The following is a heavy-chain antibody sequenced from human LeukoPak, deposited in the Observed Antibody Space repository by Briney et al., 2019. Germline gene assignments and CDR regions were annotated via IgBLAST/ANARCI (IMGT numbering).Heavy chain of an antibody. CDR2: ISSSSSYI. CDR3: ARGIAAAGTYYYYMDV. CDR1: GFTFSSYS. J-gene: IGHJ6*03. Sequence: GGSLRLACAASGFTFSSYSMNWVRQAPGKGLEWVSSISSSSSYIYYADSVKGRFTISRDNAKNSLYLQMNSLRAEDTAVYYCARGIAAAGTYYYYMDVWGKGTTVTVSS. D-gene: IGHD6-13*01. V-gene: IGHV3-21*01.